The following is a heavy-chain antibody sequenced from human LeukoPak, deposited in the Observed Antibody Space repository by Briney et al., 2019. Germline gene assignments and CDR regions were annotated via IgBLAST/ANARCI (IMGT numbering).Heavy chain of an antibody. V-gene: IGHV1-69*01. Sequence: SVKVSCKASGGTFSSYAISWVRQAPGQGLEWMGGIIPIFGAANYARKFQGRVTITADESTSTVYMELSSLRSEDTAVYYCARAPYTSGGSTNFFYYYYMDVWGKGTTVTVSS. CDR2: IIPIFGAA. D-gene: IGHD6-19*01. CDR3: ARAPYTSGGSTNFFYYYYMDV. CDR1: GGTFSSYA. J-gene: IGHJ6*03.